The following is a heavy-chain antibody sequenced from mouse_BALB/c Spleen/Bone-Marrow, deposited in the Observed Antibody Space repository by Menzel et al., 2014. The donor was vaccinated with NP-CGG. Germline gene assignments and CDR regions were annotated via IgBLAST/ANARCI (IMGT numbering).Heavy chain of an antibody. J-gene: IGHJ2*01. Sequence: VQLQQSGAELVKPGTSVKLSCKASGYTFTSYYIYWVKQRPGQGLKWIGEINPSNGGTNFNEKFKSKATLTVDKSSSTACMQLSSLTSEDSAVYYCTRLSLLRGYFDYWSQGTTLTVSS. CDR1: GYTFTSYY. D-gene: IGHD1-2*01. V-gene: IGHV1S81*02. CDR3: TRLSLLRGYFDY. CDR2: INPSNGGT.